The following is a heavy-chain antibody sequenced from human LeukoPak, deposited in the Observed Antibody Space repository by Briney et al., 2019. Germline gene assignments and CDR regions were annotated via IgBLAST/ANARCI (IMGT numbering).Heavy chain of an antibody. CDR3: ARWITTQGTFDI. V-gene: IGHV4-4*07. Sequence: RPSETLSLTCTVSGGSISTYYWNWLGQPAGKGLEWIGRIYTSGSTNYNASLKSRVTLSLDTSKNQFSLKLTSVTAADTAVYYCARWITTQGTFDIWAQGTMVTVSS. CDR1: GGSISTYY. J-gene: IGHJ3*02. D-gene: IGHD1-1*01. CDR2: IYTSGST.